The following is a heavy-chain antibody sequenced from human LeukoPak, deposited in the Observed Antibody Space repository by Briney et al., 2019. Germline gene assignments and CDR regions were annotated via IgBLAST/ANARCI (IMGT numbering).Heavy chain of an antibody. J-gene: IGHJ4*02. CDR3: AKDTRGIAVAGTSPFDY. V-gene: IGHV3-30*18. CDR2: ISYDGSNK. Sequence: PGGSLRLSCAASGFTFSSYGMHWVRQAPGKGLEWVAVISYDGSNKYYADSVKGRFTISRDNSKNTLYLQMNSLRAEDTAVYYCAKDTRGIAVAGTSPFDYWGQGTLVTVSS. D-gene: IGHD6-19*01. CDR1: GFTFSSYG.